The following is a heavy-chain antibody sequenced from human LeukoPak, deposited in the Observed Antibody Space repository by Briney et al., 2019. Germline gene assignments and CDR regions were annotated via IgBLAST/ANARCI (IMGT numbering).Heavy chain of an antibody. J-gene: IGHJ6*02. CDR3: ARVPADDPGYYGMDV. CDR1: GYTFTGYY. V-gene: IGHV1-2*02. CDR2: INPNSGGT. D-gene: IGHD2-2*01. Sequence: GASVKGSCKASGYTFTGYYMHCVRQAPGQGLEWVGWINPNSGGTNYAQKFQGRVTMTRDTSISTAYMELSRLRSDDTAVYYCARVPADDPGYYGMDVWGQGTTVTVSS.